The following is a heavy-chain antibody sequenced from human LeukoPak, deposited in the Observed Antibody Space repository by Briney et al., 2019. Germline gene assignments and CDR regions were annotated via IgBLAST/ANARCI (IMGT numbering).Heavy chain of an antibody. CDR2: IKSKTDGGTT. V-gene: IGHV3-15*01. CDR1: GFTFSNAW. D-gene: IGHD3-9*01. CDR3: TTRSPVLRYFDWLPAFDY. J-gene: IGHJ4*02. Sequence: GGSLRLSCAASGFTFSNAWMSCVRQAPGKGLEWVGRIKSKTDGGTTDYAAPVKGRFTISRDDSKNTLYLQMNSLKTEDTAVYYCTTRSPVLRYFDWLPAFDYWGQGTLVTVSS.